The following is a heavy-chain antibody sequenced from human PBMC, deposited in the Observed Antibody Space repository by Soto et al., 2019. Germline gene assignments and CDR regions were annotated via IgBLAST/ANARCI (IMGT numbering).Heavy chain of an antibody. J-gene: IGHJ5*02. CDR1: GFTFSSYS. CDR3: AGGIAVADTWWYDP. CDR2: ISCSTSYI. D-gene: IGHD6-19*01. Sequence: GSLRLSCAASGFTFSSYSMNWVRQAPGKGLEWVSSISCSTSYIYYADSVKGRFTISRDNAKNSLYLQMNSLRAEDTAVYYCAGGIAVADTWWYDPWGQGTLVTVSS. V-gene: IGHV3-21*01.